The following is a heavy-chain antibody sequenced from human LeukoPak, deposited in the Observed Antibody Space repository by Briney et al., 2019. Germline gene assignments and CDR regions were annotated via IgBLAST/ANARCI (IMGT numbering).Heavy chain of an antibody. CDR3: ARGVKALSP. CDR2: ISSSSSTI. Sequence: GGSLILSCAASGFTFSSYSVNWVRRAPGKGLEWVSYISSSSSTIYYADSVKGRFTISRDNAKNSLYLQMNSLRAEDTAVYYCARGVKALSPWGQGTLVTVSS. V-gene: IGHV3-48*04. J-gene: IGHJ4*02. CDR1: GFTFSSYS. D-gene: IGHD6-13*01.